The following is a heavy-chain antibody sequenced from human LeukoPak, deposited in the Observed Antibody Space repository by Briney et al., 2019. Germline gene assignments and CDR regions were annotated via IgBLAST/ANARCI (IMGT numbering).Heavy chain of an antibody. V-gene: IGHV3-74*03. CDR2: IDNDGHGI. J-gene: IGHJ6*03. Sequence: GSLRLSCAASGFTFSGYWMHWVRQGPEKGLELVSRIDNDGHGILYADSVKGRFTTSRDNAKNTLYLQMNSLRFEDTAVYYCATGGGWVPSFGVVTHIDVWGKGTTVTVSS. CDR1: GFTFSGYW. CDR3: ATGGGWVPSFGVVTHIDV. D-gene: IGHD3-3*01.